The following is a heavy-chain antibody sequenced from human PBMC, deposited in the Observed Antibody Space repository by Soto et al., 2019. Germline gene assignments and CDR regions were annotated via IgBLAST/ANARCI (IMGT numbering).Heavy chain of an antibody. V-gene: IGHV4-61*01. D-gene: IGHD3-10*01. J-gene: IGHJ5*02. Sequence: SETLSLTCTVSGGSVSSGSYYWSWIRQPPGKGLEWIGYIYYSGSTNYNPSLKSRVTISVDTSKNQFSLKLSSVTAADTAVYYCARAKSTMTYYYGSGNPGHWFDPWGQGTLVTVSS. CDR1: GGSVSSGSYY. CDR3: ARAKSTMTYYYGSGNPGHWFDP. CDR2: IYYSGST.